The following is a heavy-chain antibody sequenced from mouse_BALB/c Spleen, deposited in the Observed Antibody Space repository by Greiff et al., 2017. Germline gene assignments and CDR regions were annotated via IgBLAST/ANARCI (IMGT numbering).Heavy chain of an antibody. CDR1: GFTFSSYG. CDR2: ISSGGSYT. J-gene: IGHJ3*01. Sequence: EVQLVESGGDLVKPGGSLKLSCAASGFTFSSYGMSWVRQTPDKRLEWVATISSGGSYTYYPDSVKGRFNISRDNAKNTLYLQMSSLKSEDTAMYYCARGDYDGAFAYWGQGTLVTVSA. CDR3: ARGDYDGAFAY. D-gene: IGHD2-4*01. V-gene: IGHV5-6*01.